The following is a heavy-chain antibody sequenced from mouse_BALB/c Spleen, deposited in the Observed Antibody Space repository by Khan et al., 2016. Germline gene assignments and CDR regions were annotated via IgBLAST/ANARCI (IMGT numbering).Heavy chain of an antibody. J-gene: IGHJ2*01. CDR3: GDLGFY. Sequence: VQLQQSGAELVKPGASVRLSCTASGFNIKDAYLHWVKQSPEQGLEWIGRIEPATGDTKYDPKFQGKATITADTSSNTAYLQLSSLTSEDTAVYYCGDLGFYWGRSTTLAVSS. D-gene: IGHD4-1*01. V-gene: IGHV14-3*02. CDR2: IEPATGDT. CDR1: GFNIKDAY.